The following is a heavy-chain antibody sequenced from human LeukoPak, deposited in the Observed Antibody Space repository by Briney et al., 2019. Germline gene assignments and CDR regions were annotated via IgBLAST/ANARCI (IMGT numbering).Heavy chain of an antibody. CDR1: GGTFSSYA. CDR2: IIPIFGTA. V-gene: IGHV1-69*01. CDR3: ARRYCSGGSCYWFDP. Sequence: GPSVKVSCKASGGTFSSYAISWVRQAPGQGLEWMGGIIPIFGTANYAQKFQGRVTITADESTSTAYMELSSLRSEDTAVYYCARRYCSGGSCYWFDPWGQGTLVTVSS. J-gene: IGHJ5*02. D-gene: IGHD2-15*01.